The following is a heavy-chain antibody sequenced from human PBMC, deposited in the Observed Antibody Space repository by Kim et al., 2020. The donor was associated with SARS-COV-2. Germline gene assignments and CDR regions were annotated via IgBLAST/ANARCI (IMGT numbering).Heavy chain of an antibody. CDR2: INQDGSGK. CDR1: GFTFSSYW. J-gene: IGHJ4*02. CDR3: ARGYCSGGSCSRIY. V-gene: IGHV3-7*01. D-gene: IGHD2-15*01. Sequence: GGSLRLYCAASGFTFSSYWMNWVRQAPGKGLEWVAKINQDGSGKYYVDSVKGRFTISRANAKNSLYLQMNSLRAEDTAVYYCARGYCSGGSCSRIYWGQGTLVTVSS.